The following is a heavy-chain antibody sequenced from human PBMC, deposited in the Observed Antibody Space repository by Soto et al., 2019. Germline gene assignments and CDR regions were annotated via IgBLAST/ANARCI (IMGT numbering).Heavy chain of an antibody. CDR2: IHGGGNSA. Sequence: GGSLRLSCAASGFTFSGYAMSWVRQAPGKGLEWVSVIHGGGNSAYYADSVKGRFTISRDSSKNTVSLEMTSLRAEDTAVYYCAKGGRQWLVTSDFNYWGQGA. J-gene: IGHJ4*02. D-gene: IGHD6-19*01. CDR3: AKGGRQWLVTSDFNY. CDR1: GFTFSGYA. V-gene: IGHV3-23*01.